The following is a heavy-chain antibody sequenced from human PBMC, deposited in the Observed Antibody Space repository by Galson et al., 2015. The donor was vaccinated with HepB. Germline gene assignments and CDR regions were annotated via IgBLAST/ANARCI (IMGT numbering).Heavy chain of an antibody. Sequence: SLRLSCAASGFTFNYYAMTWVRQTPGKGLEWVSRINSDVSTTSYTDSVKGRFTISRDNAKNTLYLQMNSLRAEDTAVYYCGNWGSSWGQGTPVTVSS. D-gene: IGHD7-27*01. J-gene: IGHJ5*02. CDR1: GFTFNYYA. V-gene: IGHV3-74*01. CDR2: INSDVSTT. CDR3: GNWGSS.